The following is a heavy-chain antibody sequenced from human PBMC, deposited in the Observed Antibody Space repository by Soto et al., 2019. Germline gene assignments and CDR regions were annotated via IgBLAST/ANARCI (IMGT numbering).Heavy chain of an antibody. J-gene: IGHJ4*02. D-gene: IGHD3-10*01. CDR2: IYYSGST. CDR3: ARDPTSGYFDY. Sequence: QVQLQESGPGLVKPSETLSLTCTVSGGSVSSGSYYWSWIRQPPGKGLEWIGYIYYSGSTNYNPSRKSRVTISVDTAKNQFSLKLSSVTAADTAVYYCARDPTSGYFDYWRQGTLVTVSS. CDR1: GGSVSSGSYY. V-gene: IGHV4-61*01.